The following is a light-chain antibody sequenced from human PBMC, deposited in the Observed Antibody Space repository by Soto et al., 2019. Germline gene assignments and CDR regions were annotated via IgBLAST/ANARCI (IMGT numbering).Light chain of an antibody. J-gene: IGKJ4*01. V-gene: IGKV1-5*03. CDR1: QSISSW. CDR3: QQYNGYRLA. Sequence: QMTQFPSPLFANIRDRVTPTCRASQSISSWLAWYQQKPGKAPKLLIYNASSLESGVPSRFSGSGSGTEFTLTIGSLQADDFATYYCQQYNGYRLAFGGGTKVDIK. CDR2: NAS.